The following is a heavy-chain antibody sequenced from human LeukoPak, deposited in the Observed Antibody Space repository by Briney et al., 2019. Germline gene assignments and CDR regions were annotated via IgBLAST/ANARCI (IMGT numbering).Heavy chain of an antibody. CDR3: ARGELNYDSSGYRDAFDI. V-gene: IGHV1-69*13. D-gene: IGHD3-22*01. J-gene: IGHJ3*02. Sequence: SVKVSCKASGGTFSSYAISWVRQAPGQGLEWMGGIIPIFGTANYAQKFQGRVTITADESTSTAYMELSSLRSEDTAAYYCARGELNYDSSGYRDAFDIWGQGTMVTVSS. CDR2: IIPIFGTA. CDR1: GGTFSSYA.